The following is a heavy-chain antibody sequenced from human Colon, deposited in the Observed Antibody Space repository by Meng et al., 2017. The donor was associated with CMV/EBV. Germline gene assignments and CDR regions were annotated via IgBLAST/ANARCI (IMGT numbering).Heavy chain of an antibody. CDR2: INPSNGAT. D-gene: IGHD3-9*01. CDR1: GYSLTTNY. Sequence: ASVKVSCKASGYSLTTNYIHWMRQAPGQGFEWMGIINPSNGATSYAQKFQGTITMTRDTSTGTVYLELRSLKYEDTAVYHCARDPAAAHTGSYFDLWGQGPPVPFSS. V-gene: IGHV1-46*01. J-gene: IGHJ1*01. CDR3: ARDPAAAHTGSYFDL.